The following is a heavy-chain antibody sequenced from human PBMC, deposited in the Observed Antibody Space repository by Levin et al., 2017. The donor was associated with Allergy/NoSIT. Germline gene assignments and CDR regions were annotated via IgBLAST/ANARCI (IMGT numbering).Heavy chain of an antibody. Sequence: SETLSLTCTVSGDSIISGHYYWSWIRQPPGKGLEWIGHSYYSGTAYYNPSLTSRLTISGDTSQNQFSLKLNSVTGADTAVYYCARVRNAGGRGWFDSWGQGTLVTVSS. CDR2: SYYSGTA. V-gene: IGHV4-31*03. J-gene: IGHJ5*01. CDR1: GDSIISGHYY. D-gene: IGHD2-8*02. CDR3: ARVRNAGGRGWFDS.